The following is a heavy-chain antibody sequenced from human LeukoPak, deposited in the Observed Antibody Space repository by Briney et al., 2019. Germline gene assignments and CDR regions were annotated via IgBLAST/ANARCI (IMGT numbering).Heavy chain of an antibody. CDR2: ISYSGGST. CDR3: AKFADCSGGSCYRNFDY. D-gene: IGHD2-15*01. V-gene: IGHV3-23*01. Sequence: GGSLRLSCAASGFTVSSNYMSWVRQAPGKGLEGVSGISYSGGSTYYADSVKGRFTISRDNSKNTLYLRMNSLRAEDTAVYYCAKFADCSGGSCYRNFDYWGQGTLVTVSS. J-gene: IGHJ4*02. CDR1: GFTVSSNY.